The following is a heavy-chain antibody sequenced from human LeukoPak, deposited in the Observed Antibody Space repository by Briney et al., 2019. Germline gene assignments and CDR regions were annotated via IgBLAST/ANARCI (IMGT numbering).Heavy chain of an antibody. D-gene: IGHD2-15*01. V-gene: IGHV1-18*01. CDR1: GYTLISYS. J-gene: IGHJ1*01. Sequence: ASVTVSCKASGYTLISYSISWVRQAPGQGLEWMGWISAYNGHTNYAQKLQGRVTMTTDTSTSTAYMELRSLRPDDTAVYYRARGDCSSDTCYLPEYFQHWGQGTLVTVSS. CDR2: ISAYNGHT. CDR3: ARGDCSSDTCYLPEYFQH.